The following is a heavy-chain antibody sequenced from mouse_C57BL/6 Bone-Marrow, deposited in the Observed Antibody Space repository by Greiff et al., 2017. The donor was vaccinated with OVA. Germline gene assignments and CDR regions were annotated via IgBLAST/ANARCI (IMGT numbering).Heavy chain of an antibody. Sequence: VQLQQSGAELAKPGASVKLSCRASGYTSTSYWMHWVKQRPGQGLEWIGYINPSSGYTKYNQKFKDKATLTADKSSSTAYMQLSSLTYEDSAVYYCARWELGEGFDYWGQGTTLTVSS. V-gene: IGHV1-7*01. CDR3: ARWELGEGFDY. D-gene: IGHD4-1*01. J-gene: IGHJ2*01. CDR2: INPSSGYT. CDR1: GYTSTSYW.